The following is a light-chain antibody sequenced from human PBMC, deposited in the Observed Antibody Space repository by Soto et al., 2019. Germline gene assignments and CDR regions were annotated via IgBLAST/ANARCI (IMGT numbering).Light chain of an antibody. CDR3: QQSFSSLLS. V-gene: IGKV1-39*01. J-gene: IGKJ4*01. CDR2: DAS. CDR1: QTISTY. Sequence: DIQMTQSPSSLSASLGDRVTITCRASQTISTYVTWYQQKPGKAPKALISDASTLQSGVPSRFSGSGSGTDFTLIISSLQPEDVATYYCQQSFSSLLSFGGGTQDEIK.